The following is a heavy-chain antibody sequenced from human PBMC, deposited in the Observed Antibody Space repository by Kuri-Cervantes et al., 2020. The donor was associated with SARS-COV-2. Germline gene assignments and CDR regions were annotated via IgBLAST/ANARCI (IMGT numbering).Heavy chain of an antibody. Sequence: GESLKISCAASEFTFSRYGIHWVRQAPGKGLQWVAFIRYDGSNKYYADSVKGRFTISRDNSKNTLYLQMNSLRAEDTAVYYCARDFPAYCTNGVCYSEYFQHWGQGTLVTVSS. CDR1: EFTFSRYG. CDR3: ARDFPAYCTNGVCYSEYFQH. V-gene: IGHV3-30*02. CDR2: IRYDGSNK. D-gene: IGHD2-8*01. J-gene: IGHJ1*01.